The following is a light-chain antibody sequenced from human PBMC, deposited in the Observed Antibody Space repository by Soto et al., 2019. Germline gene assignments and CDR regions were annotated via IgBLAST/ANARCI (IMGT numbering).Light chain of an antibody. V-gene: IGKV1-39*01. CDR3: QQSYSTPQG. Sequence: DIQMTQSRSSLSGSVWDRVSITVRASQSISSYLNWYQQKPGKAPKLLIYAASSLQSGVPSRFSGSGSGTDFTLTISSLQPEDFATYYCQQSYSTPQGFGGGTKVDIK. J-gene: IGKJ4*01. CDR1: QSISSY. CDR2: AAS.